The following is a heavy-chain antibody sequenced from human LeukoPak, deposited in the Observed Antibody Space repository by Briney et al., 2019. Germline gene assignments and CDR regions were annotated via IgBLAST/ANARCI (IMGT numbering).Heavy chain of an antibody. V-gene: IGHV3-9*01. CDR3: AKGSKPYSGSYGVFDY. CDR1: GFTFDDYA. J-gene: IGHJ4*02. D-gene: IGHD1-26*01. CDR2: ISWNSGSI. Sequence: GGSLRLSCAASGFTFDDYAMHWVRQAPGKGLEWVSGISWNSGSIGYADSVKGRFTISRDNAKNSLYLQMNSLRAEDTALYYCAKGSKPYSGSYGVFDYWGQGTLVTVSS.